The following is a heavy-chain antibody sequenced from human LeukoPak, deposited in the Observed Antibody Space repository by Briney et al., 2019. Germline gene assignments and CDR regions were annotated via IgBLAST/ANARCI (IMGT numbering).Heavy chain of an antibody. CDR3: AKNYYYDSSGYHPPDY. J-gene: IGHJ4*02. Sequence: PGRSLRLSCAASGFTFSSYGMHWVRQAPGKGLEWVAVISYDGSNKYYADSVKDRFTISRDNSKNTLYLQMNSLRAEDTAVYYCAKNYYYDSSGYHPPDYWGQGTLVTVSS. CDR1: GFTFSSYG. D-gene: IGHD3-22*01. CDR2: ISYDGSNK. V-gene: IGHV3-30*18.